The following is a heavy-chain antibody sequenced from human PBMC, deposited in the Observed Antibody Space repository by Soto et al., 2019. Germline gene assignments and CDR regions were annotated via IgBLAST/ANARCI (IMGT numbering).Heavy chain of an antibody. D-gene: IGHD3-3*01. J-gene: IGHJ4*02. CDR2: ISYDGSNK. Sequence: TGGSLRLSCAASGFTFSSYGMHWVRQAPGKGLEWVAVISYDGSNKYYADSVKGRFTISRDNSKNTLYLQMNSLRAEDTAVYYCAKEKDYDFWSGYKGVFDYWGQGTLVTVSS. V-gene: IGHV3-30*18. CDR3: AKEKDYDFWSGYKGVFDY. CDR1: GFTFSSYG.